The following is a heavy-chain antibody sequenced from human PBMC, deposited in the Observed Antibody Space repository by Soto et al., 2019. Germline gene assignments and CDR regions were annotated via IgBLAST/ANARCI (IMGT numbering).Heavy chain of an antibody. D-gene: IGHD2-8*01. Sequence: PSETLSLTCTVSGDSISSDGYHWSWIRQSPGKGLEWIGYIYNGGRTFYRPSLASRINMSLDATKNSYPLRLTSVTAADTAVYYCARAPVGMDSINFFDHWGQGILVTVSS. CDR1: GDSISSDGYH. CDR2: IYNGGRT. J-gene: IGHJ4*02. V-gene: IGHV4-30-4*01. CDR3: ARAPVGMDSINFFDH.